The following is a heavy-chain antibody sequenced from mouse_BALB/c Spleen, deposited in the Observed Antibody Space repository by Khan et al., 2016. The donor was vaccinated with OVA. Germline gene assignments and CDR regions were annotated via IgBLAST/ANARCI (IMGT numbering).Heavy chain of an antibody. CDR1: GFTFSDYY. CDR2: ISDGGSYT. Sequence: EVELVESGGGLVKPGGSLKLSCAASGFTFSDYYMYWVRQTPEKRLEWVATISDGGSYTYYPDSVKGRFTISRDDVKNNQYLQVSGLKSDDSAMYYCSRGFYGGPFIYWGQGTLVTVSA. J-gene: IGHJ3*01. CDR3: SRGFYGGPFIY. D-gene: IGHD1-1*02. V-gene: IGHV5-4*02.